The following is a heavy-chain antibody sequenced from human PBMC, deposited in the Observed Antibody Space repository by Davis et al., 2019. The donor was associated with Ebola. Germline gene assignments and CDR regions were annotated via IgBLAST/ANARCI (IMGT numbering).Heavy chain of an antibody. CDR2: IRYDGSNK. D-gene: IGHD2-8*01. Sequence: GESLKISCAASGFTFSSYGMHWVRQAPGKGLEWVAFIRYDGSNKYYADSVKGRFTISRDNSKNTLYLQMNSLRAEDTAVYYCARVGRYCTNGVCYRWFDPWGQGTLVTVSS. J-gene: IGHJ5*02. CDR3: ARVGRYCTNGVCYRWFDP. CDR1: GFTFSSYG. V-gene: IGHV3-30*02.